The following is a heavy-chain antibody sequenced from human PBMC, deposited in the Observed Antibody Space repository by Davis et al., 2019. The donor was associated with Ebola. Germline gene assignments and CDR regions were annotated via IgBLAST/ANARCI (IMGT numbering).Heavy chain of an antibody. CDR1: GYDFYGYW. J-gene: IGHJ3*02. CDR3: ARRASRMVAAASHDAFDI. V-gene: IGHV5-51*01. CDR2: MYPDDSQT. D-gene: IGHD2-15*01. Sequence: PGGSLRLSCKGSGYDFYGYWIGWVRQVPGKGLEWMGIMYPDDSQTRYSPSFQGQVTMSADKSISTAYLQWSSLKASDTAMYYCARRASRMVAAASHDAFDIWGQGTMVTVSS.